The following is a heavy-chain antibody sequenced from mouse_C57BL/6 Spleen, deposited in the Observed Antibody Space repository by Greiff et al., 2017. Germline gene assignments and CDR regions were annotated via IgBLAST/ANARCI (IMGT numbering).Heavy chain of an antibody. Sequence: VQLQQSGAELVRPGASVKMSCKASGYTFTSYTMHWVKQRPGQGLEWIGYINPSSGYTKYNQKFKDKATLTADKSSSTAYMQLSSLTSEDSAVYYCARDGNYYFDYWGQGTTLTVSS. CDR1: GYTFTSYT. CDR3: ARDGNYYFDY. J-gene: IGHJ2*01. D-gene: IGHD2-1*01. V-gene: IGHV1-4*01. CDR2: INPSSGYT.